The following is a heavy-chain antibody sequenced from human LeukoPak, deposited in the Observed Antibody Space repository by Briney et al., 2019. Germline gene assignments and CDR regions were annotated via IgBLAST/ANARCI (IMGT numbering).Heavy chain of an antibody. CDR3: TRDSGTYNWFGP. CDR2: IKTKTDGGTT. J-gene: IGHJ5*02. Sequence: PGGSLRLSCAASGFTFSNAWMSWVRQAPGKGLEWVGRIKTKTDGGTTDYAAPVKGRFTISRDDSINTAYLQMKSLKTEDTALYYCTRDSGTYNWFGPWGQGTLVTVSS. V-gene: IGHV3-15*01. CDR1: GFTFSNAW. D-gene: IGHD1-26*01.